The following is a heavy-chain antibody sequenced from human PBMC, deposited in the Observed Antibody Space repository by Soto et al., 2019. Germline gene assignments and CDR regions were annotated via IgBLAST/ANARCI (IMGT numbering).Heavy chain of an antibody. J-gene: IGHJ4*02. V-gene: IGHV3-66*01. Sequence: EMQVMESGGGLVRPGGSLRLSCTGSGFGVSKSCMNWVRQVPGKGLEWVSVMCLGDERYYADSVNGRCTISRDNSKNTVYLQMGTLRVEDTAVYYCASGAFDWGQGTLVTVSS. CDR1: GFGVSKSC. CDR3: ASGAFD. CDR2: MCLGDER. D-gene: IGHD3-16*01.